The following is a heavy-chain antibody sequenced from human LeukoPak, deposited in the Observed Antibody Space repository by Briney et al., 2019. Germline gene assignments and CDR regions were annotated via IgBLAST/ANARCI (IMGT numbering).Heavy chain of an antibody. CDR1: GYTFTSYD. CDR2: MNPNSGNT. CDR3: ARGPVLRYFDWLLSPPGPSDY. D-gene: IGHD3-9*01. J-gene: IGHJ4*02. V-gene: IGHV1-8*01. Sequence: GASVKVSCKASGYTFTSYDINWVRQATGQGLEWMGWMNPNSGNTGYAQKFQGRVTMTRNTSISTAYMEPSSLRSEDTAVYYCARGPVLRYFDWLLSPPGPSDYWGQGTLVTVSS.